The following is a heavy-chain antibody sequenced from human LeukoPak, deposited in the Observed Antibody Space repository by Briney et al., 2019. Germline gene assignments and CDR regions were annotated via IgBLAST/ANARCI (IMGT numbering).Heavy chain of an antibody. CDR3: AREVGLELRVAWFDP. V-gene: IGHV5-51*01. CDR2: IYPGDSDT. CDR1: GYSFTSYW. D-gene: IGHD1-7*01. J-gene: IGHJ5*02. Sequence: GESLKISCKGSGYSFTSYWIGWVRQMPGKGLEWMGIIYPGDSDTRYSPSFQGQVTISADKSISTAYLQWSSLKASDTAMYYCAREVGLELRVAWFDPWGQGTLVTVSS.